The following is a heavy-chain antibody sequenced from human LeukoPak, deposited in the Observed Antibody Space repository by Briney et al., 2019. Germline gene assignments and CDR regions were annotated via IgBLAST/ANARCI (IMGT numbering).Heavy chain of an antibody. Sequence: GGSLRLSCAASGFTFSFYSMTWVRQAPGKGLEWVSSIGGGSDYINYADSVKGRFTVSRDNAKNSLYLQMNSLRAEDTAVYYCAKDTGWYYFDYWGQGTLVTVSS. CDR3: AKDTGWYYFDY. J-gene: IGHJ4*02. CDR2: IGGGSDYI. D-gene: IGHD6-19*01. V-gene: IGHV3-21*01. CDR1: GFTFSFYS.